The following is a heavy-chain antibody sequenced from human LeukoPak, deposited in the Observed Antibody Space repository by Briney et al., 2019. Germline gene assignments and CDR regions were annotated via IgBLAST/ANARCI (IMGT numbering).Heavy chain of an antibody. CDR2: ISWNSGSI. J-gene: IGHJ4*02. V-gene: IGHV3-9*03. CDR1: GFTFDDYA. Sequence: GRSLRLSCAASGFTFDDYAMHWVRQAPGKGLEWVSGISWNSGSIGYADSVKGRFTISRDNAKNSLYLQMNSLRAEDMALYYCAKASPYSSSWYYFDYWGQGTLVTVSS. D-gene: IGHD6-13*01. CDR3: AKASPYSSSWYYFDY.